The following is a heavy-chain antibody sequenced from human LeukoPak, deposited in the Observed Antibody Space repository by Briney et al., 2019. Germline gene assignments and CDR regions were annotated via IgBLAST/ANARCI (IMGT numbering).Heavy chain of an antibody. CDR2: ISGSGGST. J-gene: IGHJ4*02. Sequence: PGGSLRLSCAASGFTFSSYAMSWVRQAPGKGLEWVSAISGSGGSTYYADSVKGRFTISRDNSKSTLYLQMNSLRAEDTAVYYCAKEPTIHREGCYFDYWGQGTLVTVSS. CDR3: AKEPTIHREGCYFDY. V-gene: IGHV3-23*01. D-gene: IGHD5-12*01. CDR1: GFTFSSYA.